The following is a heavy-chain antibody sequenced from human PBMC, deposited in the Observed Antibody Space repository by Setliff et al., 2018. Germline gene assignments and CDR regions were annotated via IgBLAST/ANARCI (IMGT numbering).Heavy chain of an antibody. CDR1: GGSISSHY. CDR3: AREWGSSSWSSPRYYYYGMDV. CDR2: IYYSGST. V-gene: IGHV4-59*11. D-gene: IGHD6-13*01. Sequence: KPSETLSLTCTVSGGSISSHYWSWIRQPPGKGLEWIGYIYYSGSTNYNPSLKSRVTISVDTSKNQFSLKLSSVTAADTAVYYCAREWGSSSWSSPRYYYYGMDVWGQGTTVTVSS. J-gene: IGHJ6*02.